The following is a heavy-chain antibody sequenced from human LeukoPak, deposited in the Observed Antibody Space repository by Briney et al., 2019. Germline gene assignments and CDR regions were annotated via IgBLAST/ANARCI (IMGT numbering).Heavy chain of an antibody. Sequence: PGGSLRLSCAASGFTFSTYSMNRVRQAPGKGLEWVSYISSSSSTIYYADSVKGRFTISRDNAKNSLYLQMNSLRDEDTAVYYCARDLGYSYGVYFDYWGQGTLVTVSS. J-gene: IGHJ4*02. CDR1: GFTFSTYS. CDR3: ARDLGYSYGVYFDY. D-gene: IGHD5-18*01. V-gene: IGHV3-48*02. CDR2: ISSSSSTI.